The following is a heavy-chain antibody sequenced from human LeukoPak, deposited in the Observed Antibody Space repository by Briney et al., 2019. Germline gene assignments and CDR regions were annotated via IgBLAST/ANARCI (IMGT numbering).Heavy chain of an antibody. V-gene: IGHV1-18*01. CDR1: GYTFTSYG. CDR3: ARDQWGYYYDSSGYYSVDAFDI. Sequence: ASVKVSCKASGYTFTSYGTSWVRQAPGQGLEWMGWISAYNGNTNYAQKLQGRVTMTTDTSTSTAYMELRSLRSDDTAVYYCARDQWGYYYDSSGYYSVDAFDIWGQGTMVTVSS. D-gene: IGHD3-22*01. J-gene: IGHJ3*02. CDR2: ISAYNGNT.